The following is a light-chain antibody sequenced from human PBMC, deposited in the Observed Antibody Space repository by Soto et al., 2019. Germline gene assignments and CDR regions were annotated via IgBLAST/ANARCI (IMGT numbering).Light chain of an antibody. CDR3: QQYGSSPTWT. J-gene: IGKJ1*01. V-gene: IGKV3-20*01. CDR2: GAS. CDR1: QSVSSSY. Sequence: ETVLTQSPGTLSLSQGERATLSCRASQSVSSSYLACYQQKPGQAPRLLIYGASSRATGIPDRFSGSGSGTDFTLTISRLEPEDFAVYYCQQYGSSPTWTFGQGTKVDI.